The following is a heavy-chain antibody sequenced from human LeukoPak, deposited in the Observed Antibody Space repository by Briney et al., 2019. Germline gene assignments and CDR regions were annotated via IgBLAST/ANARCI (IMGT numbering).Heavy chain of an antibody. CDR1: GFTFSSYE. CDR2: ISSSGSTT. D-gene: IGHD2-2*01. Sequence: GGSLRLSCAASGFTFSSYEMNWVRQAPGKGLEWVSYISSSGSTTYYADSVKGRFTISRDNAKNSLYLQMNSLRAEDTAVYYCARGVVPAANVDFGFDYWGQGTLVTVSS. V-gene: IGHV3-48*03. CDR3: ARGVVPAANVDFGFDY. J-gene: IGHJ4*02.